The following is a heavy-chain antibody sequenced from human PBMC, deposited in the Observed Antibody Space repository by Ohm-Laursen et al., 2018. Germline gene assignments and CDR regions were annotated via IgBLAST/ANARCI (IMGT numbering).Heavy chain of an antibody. D-gene: IGHD3-3*01. V-gene: IGHV3-33*01. CDR3: ARDRAIDYDFWSGYYRAFDY. J-gene: IGHJ4*02. CDR1: GFSFNDYG. Sequence: SLRLSCAASGFSFNDYGMHWVRQAPGKGLEWVAVIWYDGTNRYYADSVEGRFTISRDKFKNTLDLQMNSLRAEDTAVYYCARDRAIDYDFWSGYYRAFDYWGQGTLVTVSS. CDR2: IWYDGTNR.